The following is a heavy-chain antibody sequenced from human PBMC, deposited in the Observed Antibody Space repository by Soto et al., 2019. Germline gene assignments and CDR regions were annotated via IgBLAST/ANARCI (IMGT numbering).Heavy chain of an antibody. CDR3: ARNHIVLVPAAMRADWFDP. J-gene: IGHJ5*02. V-gene: IGHV1-69*13. D-gene: IGHD2-2*01. CDR2: IIPIFGTA. Sequence: VASVKVSCKASGGTFSSYAISWVRQAPGQGLEWMGGIIPIFGTANYAQKFQGRVTITADESTSTAYMELSSLRSEDTAVYYCARNHIVLVPAAMRADWFDPWGQGTLVTVSS. CDR1: GGTFSSYA.